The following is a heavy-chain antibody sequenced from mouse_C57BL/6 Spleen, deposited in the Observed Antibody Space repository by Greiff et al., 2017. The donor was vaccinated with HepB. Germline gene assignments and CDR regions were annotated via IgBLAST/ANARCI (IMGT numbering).Heavy chain of an antibody. J-gene: IGHJ4*01. CDR2: INPNNGGT. D-gene: IGHD2-4*01. CDR3: ASDDYDRAMDY. CDR1: GYTFTDYY. V-gene: IGHV1-26*01. Sequence: VQLQQSGPELVKPGASVKISCKASGYTFTDYYMNWVKQSHGKSLEWIGDINPNNGGTSYNQKFKGKATLTVDKSSSTAYMELRSLTSEDSAVYYCASDDYDRAMDYWGQGTSVTVSS.